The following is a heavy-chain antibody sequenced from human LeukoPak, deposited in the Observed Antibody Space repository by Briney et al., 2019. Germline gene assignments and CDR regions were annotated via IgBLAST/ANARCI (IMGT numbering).Heavy chain of an antibody. V-gene: IGHV4-34*01. CDR3: ARSSRGRLDY. CDR2: INHSGST. CDR1: GGSFSGYY. Sequence: SETLSLTCAVYGGSFSGYYWSWIRQPPGKGLEWIGEINHSGSTNYNPSLKSRVAISVDTSKNQFSLKLSSVTAADTAVYYCARSSRGRLDYWGQGTLVTVSS. D-gene: IGHD3-16*01. J-gene: IGHJ4*02.